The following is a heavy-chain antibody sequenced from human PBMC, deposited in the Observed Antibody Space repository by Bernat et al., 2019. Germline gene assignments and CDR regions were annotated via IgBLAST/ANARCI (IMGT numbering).Heavy chain of an antibody. CDR1: GFTVSSNY. J-gene: IGHJ4*02. CDR2: IYSGGST. CDR3: ATYDILTGYYH. V-gene: IGHV3-53*05. Sequence: EVQLVETGGGLIQPGGSLRLSCAASGFTVSSNYMSWVRQAPGKGLEWVSVIYSGGSTYYADSVKGRFTISRDKSKNTLYLQMNSLRAEGTAVYYCATYDILTGYYHWGQGTLVTVSS. D-gene: IGHD3-9*01.